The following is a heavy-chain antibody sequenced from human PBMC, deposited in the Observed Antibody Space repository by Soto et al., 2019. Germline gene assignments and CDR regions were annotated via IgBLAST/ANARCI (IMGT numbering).Heavy chain of an antibody. Sequence: PGGSLRLSCAGSGFTFGIYAMNWVRQAPGKGLEWVSGISGSGGSTYYADSVKGRFTISRDNSKNTLYLQMNSLRAEGTAVYYCASPHRMGTITYYYFGMDVWGQGTTVTVSS. CDR3: ASPHRMGTITYYYFGMDV. V-gene: IGHV3-23*01. CDR2: ISGSGGST. J-gene: IGHJ6*02. D-gene: IGHD5-12*01. CDR1: GFTFGIYA.